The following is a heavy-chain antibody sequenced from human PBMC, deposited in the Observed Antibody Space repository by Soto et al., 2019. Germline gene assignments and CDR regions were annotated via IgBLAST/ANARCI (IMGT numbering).Heavy chain of an antibody. Sequence: EVQLVESGGGLVQPGGSLKLSCAASGFTFSGSAIHWVRQASGKGLEWVGRIRSKASTYATAYAASVKGRFTISRDDSRNTAYLQMNRLEAEDTAVYYCTRVEATPFDYWGQGTLVTVSS. CDR3: TRVEATPFDY. J-gene: IGHJ4*02. D-gene: IGHD1-26*01. CDR2: IRSKASTYAT. V-gene: IGHV3-73*02. CDR1: GFTFSGSA.